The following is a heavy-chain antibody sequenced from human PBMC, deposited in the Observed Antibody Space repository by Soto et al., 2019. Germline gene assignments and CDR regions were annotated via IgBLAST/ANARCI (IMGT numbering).Heavy chain of an antibody. CDR3: ARGEQLYHYYYGMDV. CDR2: INTGNGNT. CDR1: GYSFTTHA. V-gene: IGHV1-3*04. J-gene: IGHJ6*02. Sequence: ASVEVSCKXSGYSFTTHAMIWVRQAPGQRPEWMGWINTGNGNTRYSPKFQGRVNITRDTSASTAYMELSSLKSEDTAVYYCARGEQLYHYYYGMDVWGQGSTVTVSS.